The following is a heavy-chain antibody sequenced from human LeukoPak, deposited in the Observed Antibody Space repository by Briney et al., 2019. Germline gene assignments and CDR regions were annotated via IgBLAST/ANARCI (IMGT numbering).Heavy chain of an antibody. CDR2: INPSGGST. D-gene: IGHD1-26*01. V-gene: IGHV1-46*01. Sequence: ASVKVSCKASGYTFTSYYIHWVRQAPGQGLEWMGIINPSGGSTSYAQKFQGRVTMTRDMSTSTVYMELSSLRSEDTAVYFCASPKGQWELLAFDYWGQGTLVTVSS. J-gene: IGHJ4*02. CDR3: ASPKGQWELLAFDY. CDR1: GYTFTSYY.